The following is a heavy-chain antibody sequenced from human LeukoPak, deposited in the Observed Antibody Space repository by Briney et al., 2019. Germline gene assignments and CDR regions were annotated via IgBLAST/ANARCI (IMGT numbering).Heavy chain of an antibody. D-gene: IGHD2-21*01. V-gene: IGHV4-61*02. J-gene: IGHJ5*02. Sequence: KASETLSLICTVSGGSISRGSYYWSWILQPAGKGLEWIGRIYTSWSTNYNPSLTSRVPISVETSKNQFSLKLSSVTAADTAVYYCARDGEDDLGNWFAPWGEGTLVTVSS. CDR2: IYTSWST. CDR1: GGSISRGSYY. CDR3: ARDGEDDLGNWFAP.